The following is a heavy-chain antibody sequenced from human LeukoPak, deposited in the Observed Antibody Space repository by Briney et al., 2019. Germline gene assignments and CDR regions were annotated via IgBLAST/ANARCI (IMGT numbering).Heavy chain of an antibody. CDR3: AREGHKLDAFDI. CDR1: GYTFTGYY. CDR2: INPNSGGT. Sequence: ASVKVSCKASGYTFTGYYMHWVRQAPGQGLEWMGWINPNSGGTNYAQKFQGGVTMTRDTSISTAYMELSRLRSDDTAVYYCAREGHKLDAFDIWGQGTMVTVSS. V-gene: IGHV1-2*02. J-gene: IGHJ3*02.